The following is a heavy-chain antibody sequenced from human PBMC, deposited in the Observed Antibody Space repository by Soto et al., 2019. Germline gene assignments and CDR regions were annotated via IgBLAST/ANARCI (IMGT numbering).Heavy chain of an antibody. Sequence: SQTLSLTCAISGDSVSSNSAAWNCIRQSPSRGLEWLGRTYYRSKLYNDYAVSVKSRITINPDTSKNQFSLQLNSVTPEDTAVYYCARAGSSTTSILSYYYYYGMDVWRQATTVTVS. D-gene: IGHD2-2*01. CDR3: ARAGSSTTSILSYYYYYGMDV. J-gene: IGHJ6*02. CDR1: GDSVSSNSAA. V-gene: IGHV6-1*01. CDR2: TYYRSKLYN.